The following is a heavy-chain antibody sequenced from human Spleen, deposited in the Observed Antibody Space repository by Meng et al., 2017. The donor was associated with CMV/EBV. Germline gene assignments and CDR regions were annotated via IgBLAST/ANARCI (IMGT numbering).Heavy chain of an antibody. V-gene: IGHV3-48*04. D-gene: IGHD4-11*01. Sequence: GESLKISCGASRFIFSRYGMKWVRQAPGRGLEWISCISGSGTIIHDTDSVKGRFTISRDNAKNSLYLQMNRLTAEDTAVYYCASPTITSGHFDHWGQGTLVTVSS. CDR2: ISGSGTII. CDR1: RFIFSRYG. CDR3: ASPTITSGHFDH. J-gene: IGHJ4*02.